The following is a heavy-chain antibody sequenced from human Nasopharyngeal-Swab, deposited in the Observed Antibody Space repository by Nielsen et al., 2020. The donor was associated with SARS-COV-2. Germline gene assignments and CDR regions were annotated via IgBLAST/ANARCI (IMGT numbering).Heavy chain of an antibody. Sequence: GSLRLSCAASGFTFSSYSMNWVRQAPGKGLEWVSSISSSSSYIYYADSVKGRFTISRDNAKNSLYLQMNSLRAEDTAVYYCARDQILQEYYYDSSGYWGIDYWGQGTLVTVSS. D-gene: IGHD3-22*01. V-gene: IGHV3-21*01. CDR1: GFTFSSYS. J-gene: IGHJ4*02. CDR2: ISSSSSYI. CDR3: ARDQILQEYYYDSSGYWGIDY.